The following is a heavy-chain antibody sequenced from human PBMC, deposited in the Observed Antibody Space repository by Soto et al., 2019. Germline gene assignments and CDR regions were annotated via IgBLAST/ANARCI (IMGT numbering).Heavy chain of an antibody. J-gene: IGHJ6*04. CDR2: ISGSGGST. V-gene: IGHV3-23*01. D-gene: IGHD2-15*01. Sequence: PGGSLRLSCAASGFTFSSYAMSWVRQAPGKGLEWVSDISGSGGSTYYADSVKGRFTISRDNSKNTLYLQMNSLRAEDTAVYYCARDIRYCRGGTCQHWGKGIMVTVSS. CDR1: GFTFSSYA. CDR3: ARDIRYCRGGTCQH.